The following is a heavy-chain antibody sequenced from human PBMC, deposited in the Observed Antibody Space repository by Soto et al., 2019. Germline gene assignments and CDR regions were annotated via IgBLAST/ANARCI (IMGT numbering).Heavy chain of an antibody. CDR1: GGTFSSYA. Sequence: SVKVSCKASGGTFSSYAISWVRQAPGQGLEWMGGIIPIFGTANYAQKFQGRVTITADESTSTAYMELSSLRSEDTAVYYCARDVEGYDFWSGPYYYYGMDVWGQGTTVTVSS. V-gene: IGHV1-69*13. D-gene: IGHD3-3*01. CDR3: ARDVEGYDFWSGPYYYYGMDV. J-gene: IGHJ6*02. CDR2: IIPIFGTA.